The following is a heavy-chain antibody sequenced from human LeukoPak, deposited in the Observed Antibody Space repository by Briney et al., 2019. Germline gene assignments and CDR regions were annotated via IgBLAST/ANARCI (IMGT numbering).Heavy chain of an antibody. CDR3: ARGNRPPDY. Sequence: GGSLRLSCAASGFTFSDYYMSWIRQAPGKGLEWVSYISGSSKYINCADSVKGRFTISRDNAKNSLYLQMNSLRAEDTAVYYCARGNRPPDYWGQGTLVTVSS. J-gene: IGHJ4*02. V-gene: IGHV3-11*06. CDR2: ISGSSKYI. CDR1: GFTFSDYY.